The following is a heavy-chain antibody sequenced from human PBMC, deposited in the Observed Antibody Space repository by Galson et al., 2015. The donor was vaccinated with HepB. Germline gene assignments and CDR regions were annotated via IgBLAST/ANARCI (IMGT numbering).Heavy chain of an antibody. D-gene: IGHD6-13*01. V-gene: IGHV3-49*03. J-gene: IGHJ6*02. Sequence: SLRLSCAASGFTFGDYAMSWFRQAPGMGLEWVGFIRSKAYGGRTEYAASVKGRFAISRDDSKSIAYLQMNSLKTEDTAVYYCTRGGEAAGTSRFNYYYYGMDVWGQGTTVTVSS. CDR3: TRGGEAAGTSRFNYYYYGMDV. CDR1: GFTFGDYA. CDR2: IRSKAYGGRT.